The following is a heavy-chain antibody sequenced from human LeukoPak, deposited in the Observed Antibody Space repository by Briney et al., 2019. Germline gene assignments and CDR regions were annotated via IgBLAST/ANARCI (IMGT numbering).Heavy chain of an antibody. CDR2: IKQDRSEK. CDR1: GFTFSNAW. V-gene: IGHV3-7*01. CDR3: ARLREIPVFGVVTKSTSYFDY. J-gene: IGHJ4*02. Sequence: PGGSLRLSCVASGFTFSNAWMSWVRQAPGKGLELVANIKQDRSEKYYVDSVKGRFTISRDNAKNSLYLQMNSLRAEDTAVYYCARLREIPVFGVVTKSTSYFDYWGQGTLVTVSS. D-gene: IGHD3-3*01.